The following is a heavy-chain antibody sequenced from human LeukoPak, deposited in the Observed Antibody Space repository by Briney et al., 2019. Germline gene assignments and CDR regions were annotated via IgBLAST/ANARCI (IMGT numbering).Heavy chain of an antibody. D-gene: IGHD2-21*02. CDR1: GYTFTGYY. V-gene: IGHV1-2*02. J-gene: IGHJ4*02. CDR2: INPNSGGT. Sequence: ASVKVSCKASGYTFTGYYMHWVRQAPGQGLEWMGWINPNSGGTNYAQKFQGRVTMTRDTSISTAYMELSRLRSDDTAVYYCARGFHLYCGGDCPFDYWGQGTLVTVSS. CDR3: ARGFHLYCGGDCPFDY.